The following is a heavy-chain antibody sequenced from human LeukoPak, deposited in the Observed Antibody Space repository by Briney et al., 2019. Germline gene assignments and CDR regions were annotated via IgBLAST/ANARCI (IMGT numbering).Heavy chain of an antibody. CDR3: ARGAGSYYGYFQS. V-gene: IGHV3-48*04. D-gene: IGHD1-26*01. Sequence: GGSLRLSCAASGFTVSSNYMSWVRQAPGKELEWVSYISSSYSTIFYADSVKGRFTISRDNAKNSLYLQMNGLRAEDTAVYFCARGAGSYYGYFQSWGQGTLVTVSS. J-gene: IGHJ1*01. CDR1: GFTVSSNY. CDR2: ISSSYSTI.